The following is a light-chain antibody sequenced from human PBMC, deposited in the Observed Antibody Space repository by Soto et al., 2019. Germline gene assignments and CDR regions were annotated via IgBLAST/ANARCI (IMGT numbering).Light chain of an antibody. Sequence: EIVLTQSPGTLSLSPGERATLSCRASQSISSTYLVWYQQRPDQAPRLLIYGASSRATGIPDRFSGSGSGTDFTLTISRLEPEDFAVYYCQQYHSSPPMYTFGQGTKLEIK. CDR3: QQYHSSPPMYT. J-gene: IGKJ2*01. V-gene: IGKV3-20*01. CDR2: GAS. CDR1: QSISSTY.